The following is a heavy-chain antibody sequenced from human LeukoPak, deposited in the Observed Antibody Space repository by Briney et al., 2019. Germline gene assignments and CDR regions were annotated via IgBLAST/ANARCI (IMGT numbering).Heavy chain of an antibody. D-gene: IGHD5-12*01. Sequence: PGGSLRLSCAASGFTFSSYAMNWVRQAPGKGLESVSAISGGGGTTYHADSVKGRFTISRDNCKNTMFLQMNSLRGEDTAVYYCAKDREGLSSGYDLEYFDYWGQGTLVTVSS. CDR3: AKDREGLSSGYDLEYFDY. J-gene: IGHJ4*02. CDR1: GFTFSSYA. CDR2: ISGGGGTT. V-gene: IGHV3-23*01.